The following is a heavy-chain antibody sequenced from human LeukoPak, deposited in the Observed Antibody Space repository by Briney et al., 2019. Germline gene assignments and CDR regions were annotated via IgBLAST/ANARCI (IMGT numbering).Heavy chain of an antibody. D-gene: IGHD5-24*01. CDR1: GFNFDIFA. J-gene: IGHJ4*02. CDR2: LGRSGGSK. CDR3: AKGGMATSN. V-gene: IGHV3-23*01. Sequence: PGGSLRLSCVASGFNFDIFAMSWVRQSPGGGLEWVASLGRSGGSKNYADSVKGRFTISRDNSKNTLFLQMNSLRVEDSAIYYCAKGGMATSNWGQGTLVTVSS.